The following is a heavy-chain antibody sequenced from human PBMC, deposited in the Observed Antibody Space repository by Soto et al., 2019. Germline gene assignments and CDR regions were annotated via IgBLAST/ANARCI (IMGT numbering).Heavy chain of an antibody. Sequence: ASVKVSCKASGYTFSSYGISWVRQAPGQGLEWMGWISAYNGNTKYAQKLQGRVTMTTDTSTSTAYMELRSLRSDDTAVYYCAREDYYDSSGSPLDYWGQGTLVTVSS. V-gene: IGHV1-18*01. D-gene: IGHD3-22*01. CDR2: ISAYNGNT. J-gene: IGHJ4*02. CDR1: GYTFSSYG. CDR3: AREDYYDSSGSPLDY.